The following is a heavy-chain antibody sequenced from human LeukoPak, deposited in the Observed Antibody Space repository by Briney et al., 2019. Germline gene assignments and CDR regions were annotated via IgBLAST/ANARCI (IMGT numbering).Heavy chain of an antibody. J-gene: IGHJ6*03. V-gene: IGHV4-38-2*02. CDR1: DYPISSGYF. CDR3: ARGARNYDFWSGPPPNYMDV. Sequence: SETLSLTCSVSDYPISSGYFWGWIRQPPGKGLEWIATMSHSGSTYFNPSLKSRVIVSIDASKNQFSLNLTSVTAADTAVYYCARGARNYDFWSGPPPNYMDVWGKGTTVTVSS. CDR2: MSHSGST. D-gene: IGHD3-3*01.